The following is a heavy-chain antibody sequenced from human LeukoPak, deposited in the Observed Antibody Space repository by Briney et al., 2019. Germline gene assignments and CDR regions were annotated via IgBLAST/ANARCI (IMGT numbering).Heavy chain of an antibody. D-gene: IGHD1-7*01. J-gene: IGHJ4*02. CDR3: ARDPPTGTTGYFDY. Sequence: GGSLRLSCAASGFSFSSYAMHWVRQAPGKGLEWVAVISYDGSNKYYADSVKGRFTISRDNSKNTLYLQMNSLRAEDTAVYYCARDPPTGTTGYFDYWGQGTLVTVSS. CDR1: GFSFSSYA. V-gene: IGHV3-30-3*01. CDR2: ISYDGSNK.